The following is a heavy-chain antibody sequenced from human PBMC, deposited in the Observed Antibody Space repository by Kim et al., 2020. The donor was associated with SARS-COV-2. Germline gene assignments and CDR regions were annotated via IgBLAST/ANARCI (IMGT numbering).Heavy chain of an antibody. J-gene: IGHJ1*01. CDR1: GYSFTSYW. CDR3: ARLKGGVRGVRYFQH. D-gene: IGHD3-10*01. V-gene: IGHV5-10-1*01. CDR2: IDPSDSYT. Sequence: GESLKISCKGSGYSFTSYWISWVRQMPGKGLEWMGRIDPSDSYTNYSPSFQGHVTISADKSISTAYLQWSSLKASDTAMYYCARLKGGVRGVRYFQHWGQGTLVTVSS.